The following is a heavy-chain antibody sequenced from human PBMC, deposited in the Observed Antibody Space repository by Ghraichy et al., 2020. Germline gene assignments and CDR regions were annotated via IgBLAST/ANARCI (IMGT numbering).Heavy chain of an antibody. CDR2: ISGSGGST. CDR3: VKDSGSPEFAFDI. Sequence: GGSLRLSCAASGFTFSTYAMSWVRQAPGKGLEWVSAISGSGGSTYYADSVKGRFTISRDNSKNTLYLQMNSLRAEDTAVYYCVKDSGSPEFAFDIWGQGTMVTVSS. J-gene: IGHJ3*02. V-gene: IGHV3-23*01. D-gene: IGHD1-26*01. CDR1: GFTFSTYA.